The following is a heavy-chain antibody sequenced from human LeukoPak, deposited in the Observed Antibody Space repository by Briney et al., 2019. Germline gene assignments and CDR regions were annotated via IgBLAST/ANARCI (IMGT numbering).Heavy chain of an antibody. CDR1: GFTVSSNY. Sequence: GGSLRLSCAASGFTVSSNYMSWVRQAPGKGLEWVSAISGSSISTYHADSVKGRFTISRDNSKNTLYLQMNSLRAEDTAVYYCARDESFAYGDSADYWGQGTLVPVSS. V-gene: IGHV3-66*03. D-gene: IGHD4-17*01. J-gene: IGHJ4*02. CDR3: ARDESFAYGDSADY. CDR2: ISGSSIST.